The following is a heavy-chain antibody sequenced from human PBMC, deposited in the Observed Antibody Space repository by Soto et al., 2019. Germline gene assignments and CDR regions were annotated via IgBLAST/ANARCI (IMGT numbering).Heavy chain of an antibody. V-gene: IGHV3-23*01. CDR2: ISGSGGST. J-gene: IGHJ4*02. CDR1: GFTFSSYA. CDR3: ARTKSYSSSSPSGY. Sequence: PGGSLRLSCAASGFTFSSYAMSWVRQAPGKGLEWVSAISGSGGSTYYAGSVKGRFTISRDNSKNTLYLQMNSLRAEDTAVYYCARTKSYSSSSPSGYWGQGTLVTVSS. D-gene: IGHD6-6*01.